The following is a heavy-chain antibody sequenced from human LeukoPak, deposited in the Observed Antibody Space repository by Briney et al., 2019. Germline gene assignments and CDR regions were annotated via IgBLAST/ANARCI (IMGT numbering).Heavy chain of an antibody. CDR1: GYTFTNYA. CDR3: ARGDRMIVVVASIDY. J-gene: IGHJ4*02. V-gene: IGHV1-2*02. D-gene: IGHD3-22*01. CDR2: IYPNSGGT. Sequence: ASVKVSCKASGYTFTNYAMNWVRQAPGQGLEWMGWIYPNSGGTNYAQKFQGRVTMTRDTSISTAYMELSRLRSDDTAVYYCARGDRMIVVVASIDYWGQGTLVTVSS.